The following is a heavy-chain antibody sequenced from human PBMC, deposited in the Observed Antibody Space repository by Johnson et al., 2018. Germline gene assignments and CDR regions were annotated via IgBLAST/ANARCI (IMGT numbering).Heavy chain of an antibody. Sequence: QVQLVQSGGGVVQPGRSLRLSCAASGFTFSSYGMHWVRQAPGKGLEWGAGISYDGGNKYDADSVRGRFTISIDNSENTLYLQMNSLRAEDTAVYYCATAGTTSRYFQHWGQGTLVTVSS. CDR3: ATAGTTSRYFQH. D-gene: IGHD4-17*01. V-gene: IGHV3-30*03. CDR1: GFTFSSYG. J-gene: IGHJ1*01. CDR2: ISYDGGNK.